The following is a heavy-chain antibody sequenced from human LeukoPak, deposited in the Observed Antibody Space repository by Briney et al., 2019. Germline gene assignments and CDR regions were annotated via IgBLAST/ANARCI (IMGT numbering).Heavy chain of an antibody. D-gene: IGHD3-10*02. J-gene: IGHJ4*02. Sequence: SETLSLTCAVSGYSISRGYYWGWIRQPPGKGLQWIGNIYHSGSTYYNPSLKSRVTISAHTSNNQFPLKPSSVTAADTAVYYCARQGPRFGEYYFDYWGQGTLVTVSS. V-gene: IGHV4-38-2*01. CDR1: GYSISRGYY. CDR2: IYHSGST. CDR3: ARQGPRFGEYYFDY.